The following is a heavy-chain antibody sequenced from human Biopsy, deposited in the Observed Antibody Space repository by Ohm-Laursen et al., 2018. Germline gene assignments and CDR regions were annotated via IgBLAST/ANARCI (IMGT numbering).Heavy chain of an antibody. V-gene: IGHV4-4*07. J-gene: IGHJ5*02. D-gene: IGHD6-13*01. CDR3: AREPRIAAVAYFDP. Sequence: SETLSLTCTVSGDSISSYYWSWIRQPPGKGLQWIGRIYSSGSTNYNPSLKSRVTMSVDTSKNQFSLILSSMTAADTAVYYCAREPRIAAVAYFDPWGQGTLVTVSS. CDR2: IYSSGST. CDR1: GDSISSYY.